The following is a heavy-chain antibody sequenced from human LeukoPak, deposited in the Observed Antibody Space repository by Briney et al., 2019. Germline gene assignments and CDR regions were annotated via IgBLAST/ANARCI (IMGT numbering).Heavy chain of an antibody. J-gene: IGHJ5*02. D-gene: IGHD3-16*02. Sequence: KASETLSLTCTVSGGSISSYYWSWIRQPPGKGLEWIGYIYYSGSTNYNPSLKSRVTISVDTSKNQFSLKLSSVTAADTAVYYCASGAKYDYVWGSYRRAPSNWFDPWGQGTLVTVSS. CDR1: GGSISSYY. CDR2: IYYSGST. V-gene: IGHV4-59*12. CDR3: ASGAKYDYVWGSYRRAPSNWFDP.